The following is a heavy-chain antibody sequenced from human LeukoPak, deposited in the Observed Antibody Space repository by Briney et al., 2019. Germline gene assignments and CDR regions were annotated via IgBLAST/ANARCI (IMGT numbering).Heavy chain of an antibody. J-gene: IGHJ4*02. CDR2: MNPNSGNT. D-gene: IGHD3-22*01. V-gene: IGHV1-8*01. Sequence: INXVGQATGQGLEWMGXMNPNSGNTGYAHKFQRRVTMTSNTSILTAYMELSSLGSEDTAVYYCARGRPESGETYYYDSSGYSSYWGQGTLVTVSS. CDR3: ARGRPESGETYYYDSSGYSSY.